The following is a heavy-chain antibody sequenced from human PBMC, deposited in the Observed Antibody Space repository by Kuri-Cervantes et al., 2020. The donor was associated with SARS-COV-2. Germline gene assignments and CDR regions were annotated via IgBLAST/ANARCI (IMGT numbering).Heavy chain of an antibody. CDR3: ASEVIPNPSEKYAYYGFDV. Sequence: GGSLRLSCAASGLTFSGYGLNWVCQPPGKGLEWVSYISSSSSTINYADSGKDRFTISRENAKKSLFLQMNSLKTEDTAVYYCASEVIPNPSEKYAYYGFDVGGQGTTVTVSS. CDR2: ISSSSSTI. V-gene: IGHV3-48*01. D-gene: IGHD1-26*01. J-gene: IGHJ6*02. CDR1: GLTFSGYG.